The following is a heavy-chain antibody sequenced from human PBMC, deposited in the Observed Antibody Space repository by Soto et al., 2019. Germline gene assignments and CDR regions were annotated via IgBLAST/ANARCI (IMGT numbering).Heavy chain of an antibody. Sequence: QVQLVESGGGLVKPGGSLRLSCAASGFTFSDYYMSWIRQAPGKGLEWVSYISSSGSTIYYADSVKGRFTISRDNAKNSLYLQMNSLRAEDTAVYYCARVLRVWNVVVAATSDWYFDLWGRGTLVTVSS. CDR2: ISSSGSTI. D-gene: IGHD2-15*01. V-gene: IGHV3-11*01. CDR3: ARVLRVWNVVVAATSDWYFDL. J-gene: IGHJ2*01. CDR1: GFTFSDYY.